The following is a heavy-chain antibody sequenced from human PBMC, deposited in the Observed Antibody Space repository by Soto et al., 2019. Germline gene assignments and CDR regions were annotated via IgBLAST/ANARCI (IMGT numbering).Heavy chain of an antibody. CDR3: ASVAVAGSNWFDP. D-gene: IGHD6-19*01. J-gene: IGHJ5*02. CDR1: GGTFSSYA. Sequence: QVQLVQSGSEVKKPGSSVKVSCKASGGTFSSYAISWVRQAPGQGIEWMGGIIPIFGTANYAQKFQGRVTITADDSTSTAYMELSSLRSEDTAVYYCASVAVAGSNWFDPWGQGTLVTVSS. CDR2: IIPIFGTA. V-gene: IGHV1-69*01.